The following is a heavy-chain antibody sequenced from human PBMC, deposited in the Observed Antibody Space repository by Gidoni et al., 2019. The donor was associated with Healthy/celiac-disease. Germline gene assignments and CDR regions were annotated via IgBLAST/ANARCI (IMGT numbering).Heavy chain of an antibody. V-gene: IGHV4-34*01. J-gene: IGHJ6*02. D-gene: IGHD6-13*01. Sequence: QVQLQQWGAGLLKPSETLSLTCAVYGRSFSGYYWSWIRQPPGKGLEWIGEINQSGSTNYNPSLKSRVTISVDTSKNQFSLKLSSVTAADTAVYYCARGPYSSSWYGSYYYYYGMDVWGQGTTVTVSS. CDR1: GRSFSGYY. CDR2: INQSGST. CDR3: ARGPYSSSWYGSYYYYYGMDV.